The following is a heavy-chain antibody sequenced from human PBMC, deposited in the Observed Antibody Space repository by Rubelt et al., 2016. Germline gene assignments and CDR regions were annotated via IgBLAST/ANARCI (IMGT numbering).Heavy chain of an antibody. CDR3: ARDQWLVPNFNWFDP. CDR1: GGSFSGYY. Sequence: QVQLQQWGAGLLKPSETLSLTCAVYGGSFSGYYWSWIRQPPGKGLEWIGEINHSGSTNYNPSLKSRVTISVDTSKNQFSLKLSSVTAADTAVYYCARDQWLVPNFNWFDPWGQGTLVTVSS. D-gene: IGHD6-19*01. J-gene: IGHJ5*02. CDR2: INHSGST. V-gene: IGHV4-34*01.